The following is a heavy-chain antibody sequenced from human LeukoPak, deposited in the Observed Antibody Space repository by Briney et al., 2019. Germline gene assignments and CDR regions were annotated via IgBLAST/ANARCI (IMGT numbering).Heavy chain of an antibody. V-gene: IGHV3-48*03. CDR2: ITNSGSTI. CDR1: GFTFSSYE. Sequence: PGGSLRLSCAASGFTFSSYEMNWVRQAPGKELEWVSYITNSGSTIYYADSVKGRFTISRDNAKNSLYLQMNSLRAEDTAIYFCARDSVAGSQDTFDIWSQGTMVIVSS. J-gene: IGHJ3*02. D-gene: IGHD6-19*01. CDR3: ARDSVAGSQDTFDI.